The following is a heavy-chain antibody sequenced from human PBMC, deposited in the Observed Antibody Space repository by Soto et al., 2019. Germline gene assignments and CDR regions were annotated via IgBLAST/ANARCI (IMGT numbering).Heavy chain of an antibody. V-gene: IGHV4-34*01. J-gene: IGHJ6*02. D-gene: IGHD6-13*01. Sequence: PSESLSLTCAVYGGSFSGYYWSWIRQPPGKGLEWIGEINHSGITNYNPSLKSRVTISVDTSKNQFSLKLSSVTAADTAVYYCARARIAPNYYYGMDVWGQGTTVTVSS. CDR1: GGSFSGYY. CDR3: ARARIAPNYYYGMDV. CDR2: INHSGIT.